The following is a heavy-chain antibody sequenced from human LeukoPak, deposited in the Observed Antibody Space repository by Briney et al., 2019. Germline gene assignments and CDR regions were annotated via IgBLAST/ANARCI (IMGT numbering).Heavy chain of an antibody. V-gene: IGHV4-39*01. J-gene: IGHJ4*02. CDR1: GGSISSSSYY. CDR3: ARPGWDGDHYYFDY. CDR2: IYYSGST. Sequence: SQTLSLTCTVSGGSISSSSYYWGWIRQPPGKGLEWIGSIYYSGSTYYNPSLKSRVTISVDTSKNQFSLKLSSVTAADTAVYYCARPGWDGDHYYFDYWGQGTLVTVSS. D-gene: IGHD4-17*01.